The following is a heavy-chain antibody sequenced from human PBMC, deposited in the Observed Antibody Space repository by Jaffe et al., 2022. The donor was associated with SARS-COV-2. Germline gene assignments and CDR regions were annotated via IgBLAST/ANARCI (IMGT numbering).Heavy chain of an antibody. V-gene: IGHV4-31*03. J-gene: IGHJ4*02. CDR1: GGSISSGGYY. CDR3: ARGRPVMVIPVGDFDY. Sequence: QVQLQESGPGLVKPSQTLSLTCTVSGGSISSGGYYWSWIRQHPGKGLEWIGYIYYSGSTYYNPSLKSRVTISVDTSKNQFSLKLSSVTAADTAVYYCARGRPVMVIPVGDFDYWGQGTLVTVSS. CDR2: IYYSGST. D-gene: IGHD3-22*01.